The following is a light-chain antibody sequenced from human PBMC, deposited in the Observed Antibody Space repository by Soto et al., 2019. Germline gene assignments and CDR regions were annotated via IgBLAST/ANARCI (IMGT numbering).Light chain of an antibody. Sequence: QSVLTQPASVSGSPGQSITISCTGTSSDFGSYNLVSWYQQHPGKAPQLMIYEGSKRPSGVSNRFSGSRSGNTASLTISGLQAEDEADYYCCAYVGSISYVAFGGGTKVTVL. J-gene: IGLJ2*01. CDR3: CAYVGSISYVA. V-gene: IGLV2-23*01. CDR2: EGS. CDR1: SSDFGSYNL.